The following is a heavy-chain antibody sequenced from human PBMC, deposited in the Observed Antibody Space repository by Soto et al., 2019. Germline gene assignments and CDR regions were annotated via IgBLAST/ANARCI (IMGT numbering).Heavy chain of an antibody. CDR1: GGSFSGYY. CDR3: ARGVQDFWSGYSGGLYNWSDP. Sequence: SETLSLTCAVYGGSFSGYYWSWIRQPPGKGLEWIGEINHSGSTNYNPSLKSRVTISVDTSKNQFSLKLSSVTAADTAVYYCARGVQDFWSGYSGGLYNWSDPWGQGTLVTVSS. D-gene: IGHD3-3*01. CDR2: INHSGST. J-gene: IGHJ5*02. V-gene: IGHV4-34*01.